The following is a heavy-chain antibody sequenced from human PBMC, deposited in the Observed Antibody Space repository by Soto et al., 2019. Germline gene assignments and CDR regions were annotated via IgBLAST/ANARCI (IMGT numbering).Heavy chain of an antibody. J-gene: IGHJ4*02. CDR2: IYPGDSDI. CDR1: GYSFTTYW. CDR3: ARRHGIAAAGSFDY. V-gene: IGHV5-51*01. D-gene: IGHD6-13*01. Sequence: GESLKSSCKGSGYSFTTYWIGWVRQMPGKGLEWMGIIYPGDSDIRYSPSFQGQVTISADTSLSTAYLQWSSLKASDTAMYYCARRHGIAAAGSFDYWGQGTPVTVSS.